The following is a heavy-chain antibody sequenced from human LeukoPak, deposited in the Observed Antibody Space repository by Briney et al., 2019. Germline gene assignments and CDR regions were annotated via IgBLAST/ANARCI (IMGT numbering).Heavy chain of an antibody. J-gene: IGHJ4*02. CDR1: GITFSSYG. D-gene: IGHD3-10*01. CDR3: ARGDYFASGSYSDS. Sequence: PGGSLRLSCAASGITFSSYGMSWVRQAPGKGLEWVSSISSTGGTTYYADSVKGRFTISRDNSKNTLYLQMNSLRAEDTAVYYCARGDYFASGSYSDSWGQGILVTVSS. CDR2: ISSTGGTT. V-gene: IGHV3-23*01.